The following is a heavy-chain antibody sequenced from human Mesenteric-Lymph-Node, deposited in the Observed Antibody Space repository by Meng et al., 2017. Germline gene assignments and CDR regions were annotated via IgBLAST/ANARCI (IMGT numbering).Heavy chain of an antibody. D-gene: IGHD3-10*01. CDR3: ARDDTLVRGLDAFDI. CDR2: IYYSGST. CDR1: GGSISCYY. V-gene: IGHV4-59*12. J-gene: IGHJ3*02. Sequence: SETLSLTCTVSGGSISCYYWSWLRQPPGKGLEWIGYIYYSGSTNYNPSLKSRVTISVDTSKNQFTLKLSSVTAADTAVYYCARDDTLVRGLDAFDIWGQGTMVTVSS.